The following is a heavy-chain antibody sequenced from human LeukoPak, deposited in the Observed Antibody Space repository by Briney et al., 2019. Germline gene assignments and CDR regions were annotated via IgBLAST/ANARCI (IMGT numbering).Heavy chain of an antibody. V-gene: IGHV1-18*04. J-gene: IGHJ4*02. CDR3: ARDIYSSGWREATPYFDY. CDR2: ISAYNGNT. CDR1: GYTFTSYY. D-gene: IGHD6-19*01. Sequence: ASVKGSCKASGYTFTSYYIHWVRQAPGQGLEWMGWISAYNGNTNYAQKLQGRVTMTTDTSTSTAYMELRSLRSDDTAVYYCARDIYSSGWREATPYFDYWGQGTLVTVSS.